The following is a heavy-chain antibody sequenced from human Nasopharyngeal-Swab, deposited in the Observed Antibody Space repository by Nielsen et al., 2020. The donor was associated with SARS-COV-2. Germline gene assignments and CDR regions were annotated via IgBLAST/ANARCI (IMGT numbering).Heavy chain of an antibody. CDR1: GFTFSSYS. D-gene: IGHD5-18*01. Sequence: GESLKISCAASGFTFSSYSMNWVRQAPGKGLEWVSYISSSSSTIYYADSVKGRFTISRDNAKNTLYLQMNSLRAEDTAVYYCAREDTAMVTRLDYWGQGTLVTVSS. J-gene: IGHJ4*02. V-gene: IGHV3-48*01. CDR3: AREDTAMVTRLDY. CDR2: ISSSSSTI.